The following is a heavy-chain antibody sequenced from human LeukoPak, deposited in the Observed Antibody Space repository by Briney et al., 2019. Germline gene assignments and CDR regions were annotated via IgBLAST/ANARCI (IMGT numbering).Heavy chain of an antibody. CDR1: GGFISSGSYY. J-gene: IGHJ5*02. CDR3: ARAGQLVFGYSSKLWFDP. V-gene: IGHV4-61*02. Sequence: SQTLSLTCTVSGGFISSGSYYWSWIRQPAGKGLEWIGRIYTSGSTNYNPSLKSRVTISVDTSKNQFSLKLSSVTAADTAVYYCARAGQLVFGYSSKLWFDPWGQGTLVTVSS. D-gene: IGHD6-6*01. CDR2: IYTSGST.